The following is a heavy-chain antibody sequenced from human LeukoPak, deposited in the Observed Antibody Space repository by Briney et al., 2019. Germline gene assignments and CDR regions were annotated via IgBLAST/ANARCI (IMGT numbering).Heavy chain of an antibody. J-gene: IGHJ4*02. CDR3: AREAADHLDY. CDR2: ISPYNGDT. CDR1: GYTFTNYN. V-gene: IGHV1-18*01. Sequence: GASVKVSCKPSGYTFTNYNLAWVRQAPGEGLEWMGWISPYNGDTNYAPKFQGRVTLTTDTSTSTGYMELRSLRSDDTAVYYCAREAADHLDYWGQRTLVTDSS.